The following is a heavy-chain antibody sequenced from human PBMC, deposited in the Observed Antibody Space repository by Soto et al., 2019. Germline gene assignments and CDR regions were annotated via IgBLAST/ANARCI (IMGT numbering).Heavy chain of an antibody. V-gene: IGHV1-69*02. Sequence: GASVKVSCKASGGTFSSYTISWVRQAPGQGLEWMGRIIPILGIANYAQKFQGRVTITADKSTSTAYMELSSLRSEDTAVYYCASDDILTGYYFDYWGQGTLVTVSS. J-gene: IGHJ4*02. CDR1: GGTFSSYT. CDR2: IIPILGIA. CDR3: ASDDILTGYYFDY. D-gene: IGHD3-9*01.